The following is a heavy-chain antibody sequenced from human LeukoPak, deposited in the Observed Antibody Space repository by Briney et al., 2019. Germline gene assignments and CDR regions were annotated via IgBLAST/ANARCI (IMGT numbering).Heavy chain of an antibody. CDR1: GFTFDDYA. D-gene: IGHD5-12*01. CDR2: ISWNGGSI. V-gene: IGHV3-9*01. CDR3: AKDNRIGGYDWSLGY. J-gene: IGHJ4*02. Sequence: PGRSLRLSCAASGFTFDDYAMHWVRQAPGKGLEWVSGISWNGGSIGYADSVKGRFTISRDNAKNSLYLQMNSLRAEDTALYYCAKDNRIGGYDWSLGYWGQGTLVTVSS.